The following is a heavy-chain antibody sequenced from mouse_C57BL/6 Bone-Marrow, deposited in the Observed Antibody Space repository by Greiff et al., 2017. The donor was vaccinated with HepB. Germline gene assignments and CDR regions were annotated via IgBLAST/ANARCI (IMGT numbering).Heavy chain of an antibody. Sequence: VQRVESGAELAKPGASVKLSCQASGYTFTSYWMHWVKQRPGQGLEWIGYINPSSGYTKYNQKFKDKATLTADKSSSTAYMQLSSLTYEDSAVYYCATRYYGSSLWYFDVWGTGTTVTVSS. J-gene: IGHJ1*03. D-gene: IGHD1-1*01. CDR3: ATRYYGSSLWYFDV. CDR1: GYTFTSYW. CDR2: INPSSGYT. V-gene: IGHV1-7*01.